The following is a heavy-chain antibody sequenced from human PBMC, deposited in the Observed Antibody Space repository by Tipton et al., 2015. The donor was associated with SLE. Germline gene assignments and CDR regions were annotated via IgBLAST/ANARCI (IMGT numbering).Heavy chain of an antibody. CDR2: IYQSGST. CDR3: ARAPMVITAFDI. Sequence: TLSLTCTVSAGSLSNHYWSWIRQPPGKGLEWIGYIYQSGSTNYNPSLKSRVTMSVDTSKNQFSLKLTSVTAADTAVYYCARAPMVITAFDIWGQGTMVTVSS. V-gene: IGHV4-59*11. J-gene: IGHJ3*02. CDR1: AGSLSNHY. D-gene: IGHD2/OR15-2a*01.